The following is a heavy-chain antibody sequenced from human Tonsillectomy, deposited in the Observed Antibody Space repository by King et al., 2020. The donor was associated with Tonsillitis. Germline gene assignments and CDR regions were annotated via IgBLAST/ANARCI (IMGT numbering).Heavy chain of an antibody. V-gene: IGHV3-9*01. CDR1: GFTFDDYA. CDR2: ISWNSGSI. Sequence: VQLVESGGGLVQPGRSLRLSCAASGFTFDDYAMNWVRQAPGKGLEWVSGISWNSGSIGYADSVKGRFTISRDNAKNSLYLQMNSLRAEDTALYYCAKDSRHYDGAFVIWGQGTMVTVSS. CDR3: AKDSRHYDGAFVI. D-gene: IGHD3-22*01. J-gene: IGHJ3*02.